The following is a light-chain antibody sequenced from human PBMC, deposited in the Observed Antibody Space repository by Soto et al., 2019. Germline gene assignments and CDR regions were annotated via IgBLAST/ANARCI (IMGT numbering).Light chain of an antibody. CDR1: SSDVGGYNY. J-gene: IGLJ1*01. V-gene: IGLV2-14*01. CDR2: DVS. Sequence: QSVRTQPASVSGSPGQSITISCTGTSSDVGGYNYVSWYQQHPGKAPKLMIYDVSNRPSGVSNRFSGSKSGNTASLTISGLQAEDEADYYCSSYTSSSPYVFGTGT. CDR3: SSYTSSSPYV.